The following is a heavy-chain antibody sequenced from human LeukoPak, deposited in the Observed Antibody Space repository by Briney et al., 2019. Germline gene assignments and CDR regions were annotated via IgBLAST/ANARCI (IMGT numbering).Heavy chain of an antibody. CDR3: ARHPDNLIDALDI. CDR1: GDSISDYY. J-gene: IGHJ3*02. CDR2: IYFTGNA. V-gene: IGHV4-59*08. Sequence: SETLSLTCTVSGDSISDYYWVWIRQPPGKGLEWIGYIYFTGNAYYNPSLKSRVTFSLDTSKNQFSLKLTSVTAADTAVYYCARHPDNLIDALDIWGQGTMVTVSS.